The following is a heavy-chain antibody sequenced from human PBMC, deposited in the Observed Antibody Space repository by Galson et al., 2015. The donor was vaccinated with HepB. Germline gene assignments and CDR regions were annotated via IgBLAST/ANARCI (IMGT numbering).Heavy chain of an antibody. V-gene: IGHV1-24*01. J-gene: IGHJ6*02. CDR3: ATAPAAIPKYGMDV. Sequence: SVKVSCKVSGYTLTELSMHWVRQAPGKGLEWMGGFDPEDGETIYAQKFQGRVTMTEDTSTDTAYMELSSLRSEDTAVYYRATAPAAIPKYGMDVWGQGTTVTVSS. CDR1: GYTLTELS. D-gene: IGHD2-2*01. CDR2: FDPEDGET.